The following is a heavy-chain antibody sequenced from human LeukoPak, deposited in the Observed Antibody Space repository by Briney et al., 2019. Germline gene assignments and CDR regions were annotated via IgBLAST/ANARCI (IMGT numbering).Heavy chain of an antibody. J-gene: IGHJ5*02. Sequence: GESLKISCKGSGYSFTSYWIGWVRQMPGKGLEWMGIIYPGDSDTRYSPSFQGQVTISADKSISTAYLQWSSLKASDTAMYYCARQDYYDSSGYHYRWFDPWGQGTLVTVSS. CDR2: IYPGDSDT. CDR1: GYSFTSYW. V-gene: IGHV5-51*01. CDR3: ARQDYYDSSGYHYRWFDP. D-gene: IGHD3-22*01.